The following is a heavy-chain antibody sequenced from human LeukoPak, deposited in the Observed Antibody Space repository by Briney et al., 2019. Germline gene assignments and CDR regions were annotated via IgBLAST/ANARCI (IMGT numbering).Heavy chain of an antibody. V-gene: IGHV3-30*18. CDR3: AEVGEGLDP. J-gene: IGHJ5*02. Sequence: GGSLRLSCAASGFTFSSYGMHWVRQAPGKGLEWVAVISYDGSNKYYADSVKGRFTISRDNSKNTLYLQMNSLRAEDTAVYYCAEVGEGLDPWGQGTLVTVSS. CDR1: GFTFSSYG. D-gene: IGHD3-10*01. CDR2: ISYDGSNK.